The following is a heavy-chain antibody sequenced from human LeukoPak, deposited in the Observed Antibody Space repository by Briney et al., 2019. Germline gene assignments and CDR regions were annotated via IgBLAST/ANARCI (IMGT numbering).Heavy chain of an antibody. Sequence: PSETLSLTCTVSSGSISSYYWSWIRQPPGKGLEWIGYIYYSGSTNYNPSLKSRVTISVDTSKNQSSLKLSSVTAADTAVYYCASTMGSSGYYFGAFDIWGQGTMVTVSS. D-gene: IGHD3-22*01. CDR1: SGSISSYY. CDR2: IYYSGST. V-gene: IGHV4-59*08. J-gene: IGHJ3*02. CDR3: ASTMGSSGYYFGAFDI.